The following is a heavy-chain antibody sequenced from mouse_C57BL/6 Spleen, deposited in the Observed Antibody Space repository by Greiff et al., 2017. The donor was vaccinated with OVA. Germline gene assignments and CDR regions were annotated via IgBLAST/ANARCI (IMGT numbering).Heavy chain of an antibody. Sequence: EVKLQESGPELVKPGASVKISCKASGYSFTDYNMNWVKQSNGKSLEWIGVINPNYGTTSYNQKFKGKATLTVDQSSSTAYMKLKRLKAADYAVYYFARSIYSDYPWFAYWGQGTLVTVSA. J-gene: IGHJ3*01. CDR3: ARSIYSDYPWFAY. D-gene: IGHD2-4*01. V-gene: IGHV1-39*01. CDR2: INPNYGTT. CDR1: GYSFTDYN.